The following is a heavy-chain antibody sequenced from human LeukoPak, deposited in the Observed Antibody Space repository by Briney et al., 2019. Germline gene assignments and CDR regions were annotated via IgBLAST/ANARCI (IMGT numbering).Heavy chain of an antibody. CDR1: GGSISSYY. V-gene: IGHV4-34*01. CDR3: ARLDYYGSGRDY. CDR2: INHSGST. D-gene: IGHD3-10*01. Sequence: SETLSLTCTVSGGSISSYYWSWIRQPPGKGLEWIGEINHSGSTNYNPSLKSRVTISVDTSKNQFSLKLSSVTAADTAVYYCARLDYYGSGRDYWGQGTLVTVSS. J-gene: IGHJ4*02.